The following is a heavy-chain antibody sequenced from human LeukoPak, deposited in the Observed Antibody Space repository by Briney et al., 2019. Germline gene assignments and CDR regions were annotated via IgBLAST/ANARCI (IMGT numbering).Heavy chain of an antibody. Sequence: ASVKVSCKASGYTFTSCGISWVRQAPGQGLEWMGWISAYNGNTNYAQKLQGRVTMTTDTSTSTAYMELRSLRSDDTAVYYCARDGVTMVRGVIYLNYYYYGMDVWGQGTTVTVSS. D-gene: IGHD3-10*01. CDR2: ISAYNGNT. CDR3: ARDGVTMVRGVIYLNYYYYGMDV. V-gene: IGHV1-18*01. CDR1: GYTFTSCG. J-gene: IGHJ6*02.